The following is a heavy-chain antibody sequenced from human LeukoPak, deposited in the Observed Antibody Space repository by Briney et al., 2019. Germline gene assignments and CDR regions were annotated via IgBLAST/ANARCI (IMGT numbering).Heavy chain of an antibody. CDR3: ARDLGYCSSTSCYRDYYYYMDV. J-gene: IGHJ6*03. V-gene: IGHV3-53*01. Sequence: PGGSLRLSCAASGFTVSSNYMSWVRQAPGKGLEWVSVIYSGGSTYYADSVKGRFTISRDNSKNTLYLQMNSLRAEDTAVYYCARDLGYCSSTSCYRDYYYYMDVWGKGTTVTVSS. CDR2: IYSGGST. CDR1: GFTVSSNY. D-gene: IGHD2-2*02.